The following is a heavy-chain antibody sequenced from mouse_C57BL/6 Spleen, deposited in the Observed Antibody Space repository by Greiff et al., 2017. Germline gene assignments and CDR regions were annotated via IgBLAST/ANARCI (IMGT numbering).Heavy chain of an antibody. CDR2: IYPGDGDT. V-gene: IGHV1-82*01. CDR3: ATTVVEGAY. D-gene: IGHD1-1*01. Sequence: QVQLKESGPELVKPGASVKISCKASGYAFSSSWMNWVKQRPGKGLEWIGRIYPGDGDTNYNGKFTGKATLTADKSSSTAYMQLSSLTSEDSAVYFCATTVVEGAYWGQGTLVTVSA. J-gene: IGHJ3*01. CDR1: GYAFSSSW.